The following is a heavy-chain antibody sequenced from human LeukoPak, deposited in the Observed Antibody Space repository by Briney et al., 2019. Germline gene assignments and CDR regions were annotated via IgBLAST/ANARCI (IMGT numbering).Heavy chain of an antibody. CDR2: ISYDGNNR. Sequence: GGSLRLSCAASRFTFSSYGMHWVRQAPGKGLEWVAVISYDGNNRYYADSVKGRFTISRYNSKNTLYLQMNSLRAEDTAVYYCAKVKGEVIGAFDIWGQGTMVTVSS. CDR3: AKVKGEVIGAFDI. CDR1: RFTFSSYG. J-gene: IGHJ3*02. D-gene: IGHD3-16*01. V-gene: IGHV3-30*18.